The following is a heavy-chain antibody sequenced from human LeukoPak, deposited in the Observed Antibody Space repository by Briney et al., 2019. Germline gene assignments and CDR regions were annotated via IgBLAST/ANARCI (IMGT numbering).Heavy chain of an antibody. D-gene: IGHD3-10*01. V-gene: IGHV1-2*02. Sequence: ASVKVSCKASGYTFTGYYMHWVRQAPGQGLEWMGWINPNSGGTNYAQKLQGRVTMTRDTSISTAYMELSRLRSDDTAVYYCARVRRVLMVRGVIIPFDYWGQGTRVTVSS. CDR3: ARVRRVLMVRGVIIPFDY. CDR1: GYTFTGYY. J-gene: IGHJ4*02. CDR2: INPNSGGT.